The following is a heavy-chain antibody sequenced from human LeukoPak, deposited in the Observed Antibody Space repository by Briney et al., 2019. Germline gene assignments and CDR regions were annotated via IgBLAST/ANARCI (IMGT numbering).Heavy chain of an antibody. V-gene: IGHV3-9*03. CDR1: GFTFSSYW. CDR3: VGLGGATGY. J-gene: IGHJ4*02. CDR2: ISWNSGSI. Sequence: GGSLRLSCAASGFTFSSYWMHWVRQAPGKGLEWVSGISWNSGSIGYADSVKGRFTISRDNAKNSLYLQMNSLRAEDMALYYCVGLGGATGYWGQGTLVTVSS. D-gene: IGHD1-26*01.